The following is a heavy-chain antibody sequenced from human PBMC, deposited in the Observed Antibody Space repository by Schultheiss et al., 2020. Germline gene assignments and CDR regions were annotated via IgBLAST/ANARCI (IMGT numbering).Heavy chain of an antibody. CDR3: ARDYLPRAACIGDNCWGFLS. Sequence: SETLSLTCTVSGGSISSYYWGWIRQPPGKGLEWIGSIYYSGSTYYNPSLKSRVTISVDTSKNQFSLNLTSVTAADTALYYCARDYLPRAACIGDNCWGFLSWGQGTLVTVSS. V-gene: IGHV4-39*07. CDR2: IYYSGST. CDR1: GGSISSYY. D-gene: IGHD2-21*01. J-gene: IGHJ5*02.